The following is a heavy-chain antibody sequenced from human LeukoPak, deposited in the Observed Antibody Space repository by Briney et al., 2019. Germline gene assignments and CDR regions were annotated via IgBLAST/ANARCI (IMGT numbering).Heavy chain of an antibody. Sequence: GGSLRLSCAASGFTFSSYSMHWVRQAPGKGLEWVAFIRYDGSNKYYADSVKGRFTISRDNSKNTLYLQMNSLRAEDTAVYYCAKVSLWFGEFCWGLDYWGQGTLVTVSS. CDR1: GFTFSSYS. D-gene: IGHD3-10*01. V-gene: IGHV3-30*02. CDR3: AKVSLWFGEFCWGLDY. CDR2: IRYDGSNK. J-gene: IGHJ4*02.